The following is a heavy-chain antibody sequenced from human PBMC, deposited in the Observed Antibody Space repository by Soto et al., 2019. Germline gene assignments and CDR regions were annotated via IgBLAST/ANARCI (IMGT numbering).Heavy chain of an antibody. J-gene: IGHJ4*02. CDR2: ISGIGGST. Sequence: PGGSLRLSCAASGFTFTDYALSWVRQAPGKGMEWVATISGIGGSTYLADAVRGRLSISRDKSKNTVSLLMNSLRAEDTAVYFCARGSSGYISSWYYFDYWGRGTLVTVSS. CDR3: ARGSSGYISSWYYFDY. CDR1: GFTFTDYA. D-gene: IGHD6-13*01. V-gene: IGHV3-23*01.